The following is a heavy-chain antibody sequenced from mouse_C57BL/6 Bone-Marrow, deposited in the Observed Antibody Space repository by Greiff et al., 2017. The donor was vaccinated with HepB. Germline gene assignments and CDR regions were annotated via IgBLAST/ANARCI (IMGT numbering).Heavy chain of an antibody. Sequence: EVQRVESGGGLVQPGGSLKLSCAASGFTFSDYGMAWVRQAPRKGPEWVAFISNLAYSIYYADTVTGRFTISRENAKNTLYLEMSSLRSEDTAMYYCARRGYSNYWYFDVWGTGTTVTVSS. V-gene: IGHV5-15*01. CDR1: GFTFSDYG. D-gene: IGHD2-5*01. CDR3: ARRGYSNYWYFDV. J-gene: IGHJ1*03. CDR2: ISNLAYSI.